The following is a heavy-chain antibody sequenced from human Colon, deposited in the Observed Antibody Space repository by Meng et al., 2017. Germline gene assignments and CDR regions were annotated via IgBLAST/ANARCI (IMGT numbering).Heavy chain of an antibody. Sequence: VQLGKFGARVKEPGTSVKASCKASGGTFSSYAISWVRQAPGQALAWMGGLLPILGIANYAQKSQGRVTIPADKTTSTAYMEPSSLRSEHTAVYYCAREIVVVPAALNWFDPWGQGTLVTVSS. CDR2: LLPILGIA. CDR1: GGTFSSYA. V-gene: IGHV1-69*10. D-gene: IGHD2-2*01. J-gene: IGHJ5*02. CDR3: AREIVVVPAALNWFDP.